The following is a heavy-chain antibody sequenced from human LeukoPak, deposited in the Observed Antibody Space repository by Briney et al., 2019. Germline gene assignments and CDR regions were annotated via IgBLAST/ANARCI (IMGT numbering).Heavy chain of an antibody. J-gene: IGHJ4*02. V-gene: IGHV3-7*01. D-gene: IGHD6-19*01. CDR1: GFTFSSYW. CDR3: ARASIAVAGGIDY. Sequence: GGSLRLSCAASGFTFSSYWMSWVRQAPGKGLEWVANIKQDGSEKYYVDSVKGRFTISRDNAKNSLYLQMNSLRAEDTAVYYCARASIAVAGGIDYWGQGTLVTVSS. CDR2: IKQDGSEK.